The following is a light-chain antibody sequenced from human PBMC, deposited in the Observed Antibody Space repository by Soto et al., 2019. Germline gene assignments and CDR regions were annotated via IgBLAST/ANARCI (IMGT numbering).Light chain of an antibody. CDR2: DAS. CDR1: QSVSSSS. V-gene: IGKV3-20*01. Sequence: EIVLTQSPGTLSLSPGERATLSCRASQSVSSSSLAWYQQKRGQAPRLLIHDASSRATGIPDRFSGSGSGTDFTLTISRLEPEDFAVYYCQQYGGSPRTFGQGTEVEVK. J-gene: IGKJ1*01. CDR3: QQYGGSPRT.